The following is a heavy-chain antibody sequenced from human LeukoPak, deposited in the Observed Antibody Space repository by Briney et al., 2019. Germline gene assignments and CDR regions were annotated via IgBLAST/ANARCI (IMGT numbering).Heavy chain of an antibody. V-gene: IGHV3-15*01. CDR1: GFSFINAW. CDR2: IKRQSDGATT. J-gene: IGHJ6*04. Sequence: GGSLRLSCAASGFSFINAWMSWVRQVPGTGLEWVGRIKRQSDGATTQYAAPVKDRFTISRDNSKKTLYLQMNNLKTEDTAVYYCTTEYYDSGSDTDVLGRGTKLTVSP. D-gene: IGHD3-22*01. CDR3: TTEYYDSGSDTDV.